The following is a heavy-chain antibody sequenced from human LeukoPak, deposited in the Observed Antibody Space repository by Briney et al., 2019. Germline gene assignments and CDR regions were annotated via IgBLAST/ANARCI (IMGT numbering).Heavy chain of an antibody. Sequence: PGGSLRLFCAASGFTFSPYAVNWVPQSPGKGLDWFSDISGSGGSTYYADSVKGRFIISRDNSKNTLYLQMNSLRAEDTAVYYCANVRYFDWYYFDYWGQGALVTVSS. D-gene: IGHD3-9*01. V-gene: IGHV3-23*01. CDR2: ISGSGGST. CDR1: GFTFSPYA. J-gene: IGHJ4*02. CDR3: ANVRYFDWYYFDY.